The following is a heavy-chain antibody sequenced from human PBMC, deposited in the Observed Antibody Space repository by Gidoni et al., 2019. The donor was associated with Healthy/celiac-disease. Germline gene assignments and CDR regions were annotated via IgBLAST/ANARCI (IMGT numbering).Heavy chain of an antibody. CDR3: ARLAGLEWLRVDY. Sequence: QLQLQESGPGLVKPSETLSLPCTVSGGSISSSSYYWGWIRQPPGQGLEWIGSIYYSGSTYYNPSLKSRVTISVDTSKNQVSLKLSSVTAADTAVYYCARLAGLEWLRVDYWGQGTLVTVSS. CDR1: GGSISSSSYY. J-gene: IGHJ4*02. CDR2: IYYSGST. D-gene: IGHD5-12*01. V-gene: IGHV4-39*01.